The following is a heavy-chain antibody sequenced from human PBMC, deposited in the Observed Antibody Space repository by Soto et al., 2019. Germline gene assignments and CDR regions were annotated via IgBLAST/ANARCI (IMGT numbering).Heavy chain of an antibody. CDR1: AHTFTRSV. Sequence: GDSVNXYCNASAHTFTRSVISWVRQAPVEGIERMGWISTDNGNTNYAQKLQGRVTITRDTSASTACMALSSLRAADTAAYHCASSYYYGSGPLSIDYYYYGMYVYGQRTTFAVSS. J-gene: IGHJ6*02. V-gene: IGHV1-18*01. CDR3: ASSYYYGSGPLSIDYYYYGMYV. CDR2: ISTDNGNT. D-gene: IGHD3-10*01.